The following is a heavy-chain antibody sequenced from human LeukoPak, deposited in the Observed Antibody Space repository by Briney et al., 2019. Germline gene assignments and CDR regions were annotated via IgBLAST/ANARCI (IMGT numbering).Heavy chain of an antibody. V-gene: IGHV4-39*01. CDR1: GGSISSSSYY. J-gene: IGHJ4*02. CDR2: ICYSGST. CDR3: ARHPYSSGWYPHAHYFDY. D-gene: IGHD6-19*01. Sequence: SETLSLTCTVSGGSISSSSYYWGWIRQPPGKGLEWIGSICYSGSTYHNPSLKSRVTISVDTSKNQFSLNLSSVTAADTAVYYCARHPYSSGWYPHAHYFDYWGQGTLVTVSS.